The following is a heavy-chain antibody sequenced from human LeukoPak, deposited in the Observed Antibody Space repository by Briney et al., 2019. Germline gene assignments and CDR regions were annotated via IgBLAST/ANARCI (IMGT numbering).Heavy chain of an antibody. CDR2: IKSRTDGETT. D-gene: IGHD2-21*02. J-gene: IGHJ4*02. Sequence: GGSLRLSCAASGFIFSRYAMTWVRQAPGKGLEWVGRIKSRTDGETTDYAAPVKGRFTISRHDSKNTLYLQMMSLETEDTAVYYCTTDWGLPDCGGDCYSSWGQGTLVTVSS. CDR1: GFIFSRYA. CDR3: TTDWGLPDCGGDCYSS. V-gene: IGHV3-15*01.